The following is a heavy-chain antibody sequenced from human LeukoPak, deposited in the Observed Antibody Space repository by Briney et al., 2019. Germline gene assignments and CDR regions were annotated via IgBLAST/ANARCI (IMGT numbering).Heavy chain of an antibody. J-gene: IGHJ4*02. V-gene: IGHV3-33*01. CDR3: ASSTITATLDY. D-gene: IGHD5-24*01. CDR2: IWYDGSNK. CDR1: GFXFSSYG. Sequence: GGSLRLSCAASGFXFSSYGIHWVRQAPGKGLEWVAVIWYDGSNKYYADSVKGRSTISRDNSKNTLYLQMNSLRAEDTAVYYCASSTITATLDYWGQGTLVTVSS.